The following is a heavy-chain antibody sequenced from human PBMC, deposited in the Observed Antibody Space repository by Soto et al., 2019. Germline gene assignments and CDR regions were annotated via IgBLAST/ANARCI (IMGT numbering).Heavy chain of an antibody. V-gene: IGHV5-51*01. J-gene: IGHJ6*02. D-gene: IGHD2-15*01. CDR1: GYSFTSYW. CDR3: ARPRYPGRGYYGMDV. Sequence: PGESLKISCKGSGYSFTSYWIGWMRQMPGKGLECMGIIYPGDSDTRYSPSFQGQVTISADKSISTAYLQWSSLKASDTAMYYCARPRYPGRGYYGMDVWGQGTTVTVSS. CDR2: IYPGDSDT.